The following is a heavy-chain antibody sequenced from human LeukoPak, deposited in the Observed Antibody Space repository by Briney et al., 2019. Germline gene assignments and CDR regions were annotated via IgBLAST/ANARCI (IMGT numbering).Heavy chain of an antibody. CDR1: GVTFSNAW. CDR3: TTPSSSMDV. J-gene: IGHJ6*03. CDR2: MRSETDGGTT. Sequence: PGGSLRLSCAASGVTFSNAWMSWVRRTPGKGLEWVGRMRSETDGGTTEYSAPVKGRFTISRDDSKNTLYLQMDSLKTEDTAVYYCTTPSSSMDVWGKGTTVTVSS. V-gene: IGHV3-15*01.